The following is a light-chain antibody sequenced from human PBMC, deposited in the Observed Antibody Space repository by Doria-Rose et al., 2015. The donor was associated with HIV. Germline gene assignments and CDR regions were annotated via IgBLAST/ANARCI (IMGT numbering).Light chain of an antibody. CDR3: QQRSS. CDR1: QSVSSY. Sequence: VMTQSPATLSLSPGERAALSCRASQSVSSYLAWYQQKPGQAPRLLIYDASNRATGIPARFSGSGSGTDFTLTISSLEPEDFAVYYRQQRSSFGQGTRLEVK. V-gene: IGKV3-11*01. CDR2: DAS. J-gene: IGKJ5*01.